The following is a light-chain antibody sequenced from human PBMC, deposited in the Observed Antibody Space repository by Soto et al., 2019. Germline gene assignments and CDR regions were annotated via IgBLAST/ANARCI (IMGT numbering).Light chain of an antibody. CDR3: QQYNSDRWT. J-gene: IGKJ1*01. CDR2: DAS. Sequence: IQMTQSPSTLSASVGDIVAITCRASQSISSWLAWYQQKPGKAPKLLIYDASSLESGVPSRFSGSGSGTEFPLTISSLQPDDFATYYCQQYNSDRWTFGQGTKVDIK. CDR1: QSISSW. V-gene: IGKV1-5*01.